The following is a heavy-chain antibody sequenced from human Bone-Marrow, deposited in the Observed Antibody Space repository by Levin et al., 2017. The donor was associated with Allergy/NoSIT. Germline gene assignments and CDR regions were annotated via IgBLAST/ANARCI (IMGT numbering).Heavy chain of an antibody. J-gene: IGHJ4*02. V-gene: IGHV4-61*02. CDR3: AGGGAAPWIFDN. D-gene: IGHD2-15*01. CDR1: GDSISSGGYY. CDR2: IYTNGRT. Sequence: SETLSLTCTVSGDSISSGGYYWSWIRQPAGKGLEWIGLIYTNGRTNYNPSLKSRVTISVATSKDQFSLRLRSMTAADTAVYYCAGGGAAPWIFDNWGQGTLVTVSS.